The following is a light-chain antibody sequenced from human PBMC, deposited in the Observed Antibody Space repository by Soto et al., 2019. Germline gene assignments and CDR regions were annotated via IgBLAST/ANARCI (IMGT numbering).Light chain of an antibody. J-gene: IGLJ2*01. CDR2: EVS. Sequence: QSALTQPASVSGSPGQSITISCTGTRSDVGGYNYVSWYQQHPGKAPKLMIYEVSNRPSGVSNRFSGSKSGNTASLTISGLQAEDEADYYCSSYTSSLYVVFGGGTKLTFL. CDR3: SSYTSSLYVV. CDR1: RSDVGGYNY. V-gene: IGLV2-14*01.